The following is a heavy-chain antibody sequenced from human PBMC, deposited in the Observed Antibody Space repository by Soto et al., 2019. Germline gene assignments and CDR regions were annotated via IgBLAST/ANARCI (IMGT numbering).Heavy chain of an antibody. CDR2: ISGSGDST. CDR3: ASRGSGNYYDY. Sequence: EVQLLESGGGLVQPGGSLRLSCAASGFTFSSYAMRWVRQAPGKGLEWVSAISGSGDSTYYADSVKGRFTISRDNSKNTLCLQMKSRRAEDTAVYYCASRGSGNYYDYWGQGTLVTVSS. J-gene: IGHJ4*02. D-gene: IGHD1-26*01. CDR1: GFTFSSYA. V-gene: IGHV3-23*01.